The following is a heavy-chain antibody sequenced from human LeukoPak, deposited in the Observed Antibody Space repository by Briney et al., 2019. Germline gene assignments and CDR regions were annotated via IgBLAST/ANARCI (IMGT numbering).Heavy chain of an antibody. V-gene: IGHV4-59*01. CDR2: IYYSGST. CDR3: ARVGLGISSGWVNY. CDR1: GGSFSGYY. J-gene: IGHJ4*02. Sequence: PSETLSLTCAVYGGSFSGYYWSWIRQPPGKGLEWIGNIYYSGSTNYNPSLKSRVTISVDTSKNQFSLKLSSVTAADTAVYYCARVGLGISSGWVNYWGQGTLVTVSS. D-gene: IGHD6-19*01.